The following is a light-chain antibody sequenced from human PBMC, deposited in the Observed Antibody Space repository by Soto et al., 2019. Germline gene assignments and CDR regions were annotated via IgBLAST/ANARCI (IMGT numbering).Light chain of an antibody. J-gene: IGLJ1*01. V-gene: IGLV2-8*01. CDR2: EVY. CDR3: SSDAGSSNV. CDR1: NSDVGGYNY. Sequence: QSALTQPPSASGSPGQSVAISCTGTNSDVGGYNYVSWYQQLPGKAPKLMIYEVYKRPSGVPDRFSGSKSGNTASLTVSGLQAEDEADYYSSSDAGSSNVFGTGTKVTVL.